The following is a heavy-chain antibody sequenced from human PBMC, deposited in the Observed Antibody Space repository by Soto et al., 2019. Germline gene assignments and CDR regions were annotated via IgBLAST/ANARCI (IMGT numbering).Heavy chain of an antibody. V-gene: IGHV3-11*01. CDR2: VNGRGNTT. CDR1: RFIFSDYF. CDR3: ARGAGAFDI. Sequence: GVLRLSCAASRFIFSDYFMSWIRQAPGKGLEWVSFVNGRGNTTYYADSVRGRFTISRDNAKNSLFLQMNSLTDEDTAIYFCARGAGAFDIWGQGTVVTVSS. J-gene: IGHJ3*02.